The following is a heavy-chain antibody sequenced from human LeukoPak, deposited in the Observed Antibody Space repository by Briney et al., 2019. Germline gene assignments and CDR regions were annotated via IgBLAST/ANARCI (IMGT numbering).Heavy chain of an antibody. Sequence: ASVKVSCKASGYTFTTYGISWVRQAPGQGREWMGWISAYNGNTNYAQKLQGRVTMTPDTSTSTAYMELRSLRSDDTAVYYCARGKASQSTNYFDYWGQGTLVTVSS. CDR1: GYTFTTYG. CDR2: ISAYNGNT. J-gene: IGHJ4*02. D-gene: IGHD5/OR15-5a*01. CDR3: ARGKASQSTNYFDY. V-gene: IGHV1-18*01.